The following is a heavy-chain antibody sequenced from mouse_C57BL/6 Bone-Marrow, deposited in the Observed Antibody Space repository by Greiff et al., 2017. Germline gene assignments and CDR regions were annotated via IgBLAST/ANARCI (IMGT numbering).Heavy chain of an antibody. J-gene: IGHJ4*01. V-gene: IGHV14-4*01. Sequence: VKLQESGAELVRPGASVKLSCTASGFNIKDDYMHWVKQRPEQGLEGIGWIDPENGDTEYASKFQGKATITADTSSNTAYLPLSSLTSEDTAVYYFTTYYDGYFYAMDYWGQGTSVTVSS. D-gene: IGHD2-3*01. CDR1: GFNIKDDY. CDR3: TTYYDGYFYAMDY. CDR2: IDPENGDT.